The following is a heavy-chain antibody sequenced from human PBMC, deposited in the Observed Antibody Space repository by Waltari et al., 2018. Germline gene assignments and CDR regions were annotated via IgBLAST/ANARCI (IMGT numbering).Heavy chain of an antibody. D-gene: IGHD5-12*01. Sequence: QVQLQQWGAGLLKPSETLSLTCAGYGGSFSGYYWPWIRQPPGKGLEWVGEINHSGRTNSDPSLKSRVTTSVDTSKKQVSLKLRSVTAADTAVYYCARGPHRNRLEVRNNNYGMDVWGQGTTVTVSS. CDR1: GGSFSGYY. CDR2: INHSGRT. CDR3: ARGPHRNRLEVRNNNYGMDV. J-gene: IGHJ6*02. V-gene: IGHV4-34*01.